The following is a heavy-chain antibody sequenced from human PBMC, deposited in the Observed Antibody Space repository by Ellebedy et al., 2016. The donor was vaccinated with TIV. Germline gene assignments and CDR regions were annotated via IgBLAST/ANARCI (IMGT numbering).Heavy chain of an antibody. CDR2: VAYSGTT. Sequence: MPSETLSLTCTVSGGSISTTGYYWGWIRQSPGKGLEWIGSVAYSGTTYYNPSLKSRVTISIDTSRMQFSLKLSSVTAADTAVYYCGWDCSSTSCRGGYWGRGTLVTVSS. CDR3: GWDCSSTSCRGGY. J-gene: IGHJ4*02. D-gene: IGHD2-2*01. CDR1: GGSISTTGYY. V-gene: IGHV4-39*01.